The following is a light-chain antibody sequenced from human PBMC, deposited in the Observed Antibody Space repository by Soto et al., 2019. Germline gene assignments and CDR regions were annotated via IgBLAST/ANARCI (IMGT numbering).Light chain of an antibody. CDR3: LQHSGTSPKT. Sequence: EVVLTQSPGTLSLSPGERATLSCRASQSVSSNLAWYQQKPGQAPRLLIYGASSRATGVPDRFSASGSGTDFTLNITRVEPEDSAVYYCLQHSGTSPKTFGQGTKVDIK. J-gene: IGKJ1*01. V-gene: IGKV3-20*01. CDR2: GAS. CDR1: QSVSSN.